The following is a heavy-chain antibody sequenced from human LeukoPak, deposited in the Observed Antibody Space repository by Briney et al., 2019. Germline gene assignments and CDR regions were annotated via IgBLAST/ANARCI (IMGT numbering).Heavy chain of an antibody. CDR3: ARGLTFSDY. CDR1: GFTLSSYA. D-gene: IGHD3-9*01. J-gene: IGHJ4*02. CDR2: ISYDGSNK. V-gene: IGHV3-30*04. Sequence: GGSLRLSCAASGFTLSSYAMHWVRQAPGKGLEWVAVISYDGSNKYYADSVKGRFTISRDNSKNTLYLQMNSLRAEDTAVYYCARGLTFSDYWGQGTLVTVSS.